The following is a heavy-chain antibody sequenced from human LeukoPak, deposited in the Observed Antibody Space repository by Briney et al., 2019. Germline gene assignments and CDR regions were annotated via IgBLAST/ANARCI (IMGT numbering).Heavy chain of an antibody. CDR3: ARDTSGYRRGSFDY. V-gene: IGHV4-59*01. J-gene: IGHJ4*02. Sequence: SETLSLTCTVSGGPTASYYWSWIRQPPGKGLEWIGYIYYSGSTNYNPSLKSRVTISVDTSKNQFSLKLSSLTAADTAVYYCARDTSGYRRGSFDYWGQGTLVTVSS. CDR2: IYYSGST. D-gene: IGHD3-22*01. CDR1: GGPTASYY.